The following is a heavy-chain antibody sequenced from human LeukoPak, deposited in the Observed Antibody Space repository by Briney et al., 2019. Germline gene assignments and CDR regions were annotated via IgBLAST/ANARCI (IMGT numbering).Heavy chain of an antibody. D-gene: IGHD3-10*01. CDR1: GASISSYY. J-gene: IGHJ3*02. CDR2: IFYSGST. CDR3: AGRITMVRGVIIRGAFDI. Sequence: SETLSLTCTVSGASISSYYWSWVRRPPGKGLEWLGYIFYSGSTNYNPSLKSRVTISVDTSENQFSLKLSSVTAADTAVYYCAGRITMVRGVIIRGAFDIWGQGTMVTVSS. V-gene: IGHV4-59*01.